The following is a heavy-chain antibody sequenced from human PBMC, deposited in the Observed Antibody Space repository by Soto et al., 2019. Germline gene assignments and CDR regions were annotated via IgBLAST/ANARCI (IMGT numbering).Heavy chain of an antibody. D-gene: IGHD6-13*01. Sequence: VGSLRLSCAASVFTFSSYGMHCVRHSPGKWLEWVAVISYDGSNKYYADSVKGRFTISRDNSKNTLYLQMNSLRAEDTAVYYCAKDRNALLRIADYYFDYWGQATLVSVSS. J-gene: IGHJ4*02. CDR3: AKDRNALLRIADYYFDY. CDR2: ISYDGSNK. V-gene: IGHV3-30*18. CDR1: VFTFSSYG.